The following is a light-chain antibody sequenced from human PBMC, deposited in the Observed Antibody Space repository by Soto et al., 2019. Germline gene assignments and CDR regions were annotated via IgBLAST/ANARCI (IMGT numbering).Light chain of an antibody. J-gene: IGKJ5*01. CDR1: QSVSSN. CDR3: QQRSNWPIT. V-gene: IGKV3-15*01. CDR2: GAS. Sequence: EIVMTLSPATLSVSPGERATLSCRASQSVSSNLTWYQQKPGQAPRLLIYGASTRATGIPARFSGSGSGTEFTLTISSLQSEDFAVYYCQQRSNWPITFGQGTRLEIK.